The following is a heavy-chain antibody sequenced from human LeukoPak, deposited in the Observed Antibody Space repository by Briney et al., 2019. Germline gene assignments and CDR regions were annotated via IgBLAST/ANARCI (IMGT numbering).Heavy chain of an antibody. J-gene: IGHJ3*02. V-gene: IGHV2-5*02. D-gene: IGHD3-22*01. CDR1: GFSLSTSGVG. Sequence: SGPTLEKPTQTLTLTCTFSGFSLSTSGVGVGWIRQPPGKALEWLALIYWDDDKRYSPSLKSRLTITKDTSKNQVVLTMTNMDPVDTATYYCAHMAYYYDRSPLRAFDIWGQGTMVTVSS. CDR3: AHMAYYYDRSPLRAFDI. CDR2: IYWDDDK.